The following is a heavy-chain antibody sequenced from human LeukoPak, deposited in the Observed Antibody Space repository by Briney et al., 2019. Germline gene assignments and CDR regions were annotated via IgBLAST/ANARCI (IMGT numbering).Heavy chain of an antibody. Sequence: PGGSLRLSCAASGFTFSSYSMNWVRQAPGKGLEWIGDIHYSGSANYDPSLKSRVTISVDTSKNQFSLKLTSVTAADTAVYYCARHLGSTALYSYYYMDVWGKGTPVTVSS. J-gene: IGHJ6*03. V-gene: IGHV4-34*01. D-gene: IGHD1-26*01. CDR1: GFTFSSYS. CDR3: ARHLGSTALYSYYYMDV. CDR2: IHYSGSA.